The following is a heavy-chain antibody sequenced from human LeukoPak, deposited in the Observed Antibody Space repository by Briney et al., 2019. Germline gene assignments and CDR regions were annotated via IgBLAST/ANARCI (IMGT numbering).Heavy chain of an antibody. CDR1: GGSFSGYY. CDR2: INHSGST. J-gene: IGHJ6*03. Sequence: PSETLSLTCAVYGGSFSGYYWSWIRQPPGKGLEWIGEINHSGSTNYNPSLKSRVTISVDTSKNQFSLKLSSVTAADTAVYYCARGPSKGYSYGRGTYYYMDVWGKGTTVTVSS. D-gene: IGHD5-18*01. V-gene: IGHV4-34*01. CDR3: ARGPSKGYSYGRGTYYYMDV.